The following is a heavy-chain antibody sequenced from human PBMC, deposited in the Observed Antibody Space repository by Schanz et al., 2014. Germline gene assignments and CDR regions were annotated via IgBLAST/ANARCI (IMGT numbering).Heavy chain of an antibody. J-gene: IGHJ4*02. Sequence: QVQLVESGGGLVKPGGSLRLSCAASGFTFSDYYMSWIRQAPGKGLEWVAFVPFDGSQKFYAESVKGRFTISRDNSKNTLYLQMNSLRAEDTAVYFCAKIERNEDWGQGTLVTVSS. CDR1: GFTFSDYY. CDR2: VPFDGSQK. V-gene: IGHV3-30*02. D-gene: IGHD1-1*01. CDR3: AKIERNED.